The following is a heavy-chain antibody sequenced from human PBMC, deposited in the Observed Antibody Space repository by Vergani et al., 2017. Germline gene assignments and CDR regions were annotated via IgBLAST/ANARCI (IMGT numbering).Heavy chain of an antibody. CDR3: ASQIAARPRSRDY. D-gene: IGHD6-6*01. CDR2: ISSSSSYI. V-gene: IGHV3-21*01. CDR1: GFTFSSYS. Sequence: EVQLVESGGGLIQPGGSLRLSCAASGFTFSSYSMNWVRQAPGKGLEWVSSISSSSSYIYYADSVKGRFTISRDNAKNSLYLQMNSLRAEDTAVYYCASQIAARPRSRDYWGQGTLVTVSS. J-gene: IGHJ4*02.